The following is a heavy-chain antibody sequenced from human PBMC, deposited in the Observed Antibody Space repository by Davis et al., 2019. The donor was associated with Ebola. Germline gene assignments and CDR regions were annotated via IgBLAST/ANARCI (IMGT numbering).Heavy chain of an antibody. CDR3: ARGGGYGDYVFDY. J-gene: IGHJ4*02. D-gene: IGHD4-17*01. CDR1: GFTFSSYA. Sequence: GESLKISCAASGFTFSSYAMHWVRQAPGKGLEWVAVISYDGSNKYYADSVKGRFTISRDNSKNTLYLQMNSLRAEDTAVYYCARGGGYGDYVFDYWGQGTLVTVSS. V-gene: IGHV3-30*04. CDR2: ISYDGSNK.